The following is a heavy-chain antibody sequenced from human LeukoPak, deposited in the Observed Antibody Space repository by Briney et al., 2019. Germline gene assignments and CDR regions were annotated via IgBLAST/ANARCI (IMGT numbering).Heavy chain of an antibody. CDR3: ARDIVRVQSIAAAGTLAEYFRH. D-gene: IGHD6-13*01. CDR1: GFTFSSYA. Sequence: PGRSLRLSCAASGFTFSSYAMHWVRQAPGKGLEWVAVISYDGSNKYYADSVKGRFTISRDNSKNTLYLQMNSLRAEDTAVYYCARDIVRVQSIAAAGTLAEYFRHWGQGTLVTVSS. CDR2: ISYDGSNK. J-gene: IGHJ1*01. V-gene: IGHV3-30-3*01.